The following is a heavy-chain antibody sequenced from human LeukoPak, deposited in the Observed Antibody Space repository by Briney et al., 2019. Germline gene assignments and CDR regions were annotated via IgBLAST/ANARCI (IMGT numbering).Heavy chain of an antibody. Sequence: GRSLRLSCAASGFIFSNYWMHWVRQAPGKGLVWVSRINSDGSSTTYADSVKGRFTISRDNAKNTLFLQMNSLRAEDTAVYYCAHQGAYSSGWVYFDYWGQGTLVTVSS. CDR2: INSDGSST. D-gene: IGHD6-19*01. J-gene: IGHJ4*02. CDR3: AHQGAYSSGWVYFDY. CDR1: GFIFSNYW. V-gene: IGHV3-74*01.